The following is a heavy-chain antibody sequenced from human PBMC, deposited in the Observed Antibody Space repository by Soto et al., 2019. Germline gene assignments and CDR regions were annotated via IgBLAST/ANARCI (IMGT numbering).Heavy chain of an antibody. Sequence: GASVKVSCKASGFTFTSSAMQWVRQARGQRLEWIGWIVVGSGNTNYAQKFQERVTITRDMSTSTAYMELSSLRSEDTAVYYCAADPYLKIRFLEWLYPDQEPYYYMDVWGKGTTVTVSS. CDR3: AADPYLKIRFLEWLYPDQEPYYYMDV. J-gene: IGHJ6*03. CDR1: GFTFTSSA. D-gene: IGHD3-3*01. V-gene: IGHV1-58*02. CDR2: IVVGSGNT.